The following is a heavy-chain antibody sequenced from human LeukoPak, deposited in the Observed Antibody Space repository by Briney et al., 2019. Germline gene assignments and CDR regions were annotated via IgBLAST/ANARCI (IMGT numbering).Heavy chain of an antibody. Sequence: PGGSLRLSCAASGFIFSDHYMDWVRQAPGKGLEWVGRTRNEANIYTTKYAASVKGRFTISRDDSKNSLYLQMNSLKTEDTAVYYCAKARGSSPDYYFDYWGQGTLVTVSS. CDR1: GFIFSDHY. CDR2: TRNEANIYTT. D-gene: IGHD1-26*01. J-gene: IGHJ4*02. V-gene: IGHV3-72*01. CDR3: AKARGSSPDYYFDY.